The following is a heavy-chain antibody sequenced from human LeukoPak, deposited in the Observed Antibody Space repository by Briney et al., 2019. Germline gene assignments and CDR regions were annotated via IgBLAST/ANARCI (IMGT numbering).Heavy chain of an antibody. CDR2: ISAYNGNT. J-gene: IGHJ4*02. Sequence: GASVKVSCKASGYTFTSYGISWVRQAPGQGLEWMGWISAYNGNTNYAQKFQGRVTITADESTSTAYMELSSLRSEDTAVYYCARERYYGSGSYYNVVRIDYWGQGTLVTVSS. V-gene: IGHV1-18*01. CDR1: GYTFTSYG. CDR3: ARERYYGSGSYYNVVRIDY. D-gene: IGHD3-10*01.